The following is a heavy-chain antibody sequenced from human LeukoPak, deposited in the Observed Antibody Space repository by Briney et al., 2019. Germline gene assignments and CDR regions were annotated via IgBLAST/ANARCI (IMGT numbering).Heavy chain of an antibody. V-gene: IGHV1-69*01. Sequence: SVKVSCKTSGGTFTSYAISWVRQAPGQGLEWMGGIIPIFGTANYAQKFQGRVTITADESTSTAYMELSSLRSEDTAVYYCARDSMVRGFIIYYYHMDVWGKGTTVTVSS. J-gene: IGHJ6*03. D-gene: IGHD3-10*01. CDR3: ARDSMVRGFIIYYYHMDV. CDR2: IIPIFGTA. CDR1: GGTFTSYA.